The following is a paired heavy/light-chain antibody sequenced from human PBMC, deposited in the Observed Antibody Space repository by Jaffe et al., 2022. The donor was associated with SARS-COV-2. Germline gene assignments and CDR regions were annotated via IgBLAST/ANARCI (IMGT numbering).Heavy chain of an antibody. J-gene: IGHJ5*02. CDR1: GFTLSDHY. CDR2: ISSSGKNI. D-gene: IGHD2-15*01. CDR3: ARGGTRSLTWFDA. Sequence: QVQLVESGGGLVKPGGSLRLSCGVSGFTLSDHYMSWIRQAPGKGLEWISYISSSGKNIYYADSVKGRFTISRDSAKNSVYLQMNSLRVEDTAVYYCARGGTRSLTWFDAWGQGTLVTVSS. V-gene: IGHV3-11*01.
Light chain of an antibody. CDR3: QQYNFWYT. V-gene: IGKV3-15*01. CDR1: QSVSSN. J-gene: IGKJ2*01. CDR2: DAS. Sequence: DILMTQSPATLSVSPGERATLSCRASQSVSSNLAWYQQKPGQAPRLLIYDASTRATGVPVRFSGSGSGTDFTLTISSLQSEDFAVYYCQQYNFWYTFGQGTKLEIK.